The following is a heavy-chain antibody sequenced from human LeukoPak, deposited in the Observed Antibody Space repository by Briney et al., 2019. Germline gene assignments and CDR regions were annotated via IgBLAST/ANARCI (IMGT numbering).Heavy chain of an antibody. CDR2: IYHSGST. V-gene: IGHV4-30-2*01. J-gene: IGHJ4*02. D-gene: IGHD3-22*01. Sequence: SQTLSLTCTVSGGSISSGGYYWSWIRQPPGKGLEWIGYIYHSGSTYYNPSLKSRVTISVDRSKNQFSLKLSSVTAADTAVYYCARDVNYYDSSGYYSYYFDYWGQGTLVTVSS. CDR1: GGSISSGGYY. CDR3: ARDVNYYDSSGYYSYYFDY.